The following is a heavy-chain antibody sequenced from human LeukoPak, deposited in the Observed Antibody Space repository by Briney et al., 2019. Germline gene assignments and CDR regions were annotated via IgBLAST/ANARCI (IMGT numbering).Heavy chain of an antibody. D-gene: IGHD6-19*01. J-gene: IGHJ4*02. Sequence: GASVKVSCKASGYTFTGYYMHWVRQAPGQGLEWMGWINPNSGGTNYAQKFQGRVTMTRDTSISTAYMELSRLRSDDTAVYYCARDLWDSSGCKDYWGQGTLVTVSS. CDR1: GYTFTGYY. V-gene: IGHV1-2*02. CDR3: ARDLWDSSGCKDY. CDR2: INPNSGGT.